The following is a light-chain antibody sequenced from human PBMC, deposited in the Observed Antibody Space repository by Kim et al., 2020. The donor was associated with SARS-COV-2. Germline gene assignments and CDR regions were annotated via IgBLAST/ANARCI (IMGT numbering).Light chain of an antibody. Sequence: LNQDPAVSVALGQTVRITCQGDSLRSYYASWYQQKPGQAPVLVIYGKNNRPSGIPDRFSGSSSGNTASLTITGAQAEDEADYYCNSRDSSGNHWVFGGGTQLTVL. CDR2: GKN. CDR1: SLRSYY. CDR3: NSRDSSGNHWV. V-gene: IGLV3-19*01. J-gene: IGLJ3*02.